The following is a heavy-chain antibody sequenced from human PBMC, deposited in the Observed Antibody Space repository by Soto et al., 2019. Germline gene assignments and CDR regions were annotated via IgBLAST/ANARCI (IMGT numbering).Heavy chain of an antibody. CDR2: IYYSGST. CDR1: GGSISSSSYY. V-gene: IGHV4-39*01. D-gene: IGHD2-21*02. CDR3: ARLRKVVTATSSYYYYYGMDV. Sequence: QLQLQESGPGLVKPSETLSLTCTVSGGSISSSSYYWGWIRQPPGKGLEWIGGIYYSGSTYYNPSLKSRVTISVDTSKNQFSLKLSSVTAADTAVYYCARLRKVVTATSSYYYYYGMDVWGQGTTVTVAS. J-gene: IGHJ6*02.